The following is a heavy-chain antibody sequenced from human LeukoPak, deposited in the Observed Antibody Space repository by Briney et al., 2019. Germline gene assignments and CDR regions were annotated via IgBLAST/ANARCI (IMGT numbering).Heavy chain of an antibody. D-gene: IGHD6-13*01. Sequence: SETLSLTCTVSGGSISSYYWSWIRQPPGKGLEWIGYIYYSGSTNYNPSLKSRVTISLDTSKNQFSLKLSSVTAADTAVYYCARDSGYSSLGDAFDIWGQGTMVTVSS. J-gene: IGHJ3*02. CDR2: IYYSGST. V-gene: IGHV4-59*01. CDR3: ARDSGYSSLGDAFDI. CDR1: GGSISSYY.